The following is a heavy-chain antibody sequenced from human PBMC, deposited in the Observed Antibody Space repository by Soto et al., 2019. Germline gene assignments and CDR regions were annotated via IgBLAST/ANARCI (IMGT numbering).Heavy chain of an antibody. CDR1: GFTFSIYG. D-gene: IGHD1-26*01. CDR2: ISFDGSEK. J-gene: IGHJ3*02. V-gene: IGHV3-30*03. CDR3: ARVRRLYYSEAFDI. Sequence: QVQLVESGGGVVQPGRSLRLSCAASGFTFSIYGMHWVRHAPGKGLEWVAMISFDGSEKYYTDSVKGRFHISRDSSKNTLYLQMASLRVEDTAVYYFARVRRLYYSEAFDIWGQGKTVTVSS.